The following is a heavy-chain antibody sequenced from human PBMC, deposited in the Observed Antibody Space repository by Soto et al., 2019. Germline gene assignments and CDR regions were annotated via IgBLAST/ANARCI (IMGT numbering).Heavy chain of an antibody. CDR1: GGSINRGGYS. Sequence: SETLSLTCTVSGGSINRGGYSWSWIRQPPGKGLEWIGHVFHTGSTYYNPSLKSRVTISVDRSENQFSLKLSSVSAADTAVYYCARTDWTDTGGYPNWFDPWGQGTQVTVSS. CDR2: VFHTGST. V-gene: IGHV4-30-2*01. D-gene: IGHD3-22*01. J-gene: IGHJ5*02. CDR3: ARTDWTDTGGYPNWFDP.